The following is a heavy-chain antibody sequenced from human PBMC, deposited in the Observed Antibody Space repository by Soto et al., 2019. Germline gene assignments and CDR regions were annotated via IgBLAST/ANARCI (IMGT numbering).Heavy chain of an antibody. CDR1: GGSISSHY. CDR2: IYYSGST. J-gene: IGHJ5*02. Sequence: SETLSLTCTVSGGSISSHYWSWIRQPPGRGLEWIGYIYYSGSTNYNPSLKSRVTISVDTSKNQFSLKLTSLTAADTAVYYCVKGGSSKFDPRGQGSLVTVSS. D-gene: IGHD1-26*01. V-gene: IGHV4-59*11. CDR3: VKGGSSKFDP.